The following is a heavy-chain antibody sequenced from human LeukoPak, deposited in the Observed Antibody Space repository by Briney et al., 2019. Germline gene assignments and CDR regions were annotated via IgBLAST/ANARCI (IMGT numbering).Heavy chain of an antibody. CDR3: AALWFGEGVY. V-gene: IGHV3-48*03. CDR2: IRHDSQFI. Sequence: GGSLRLSCAASGFTSSSYEMNWVRQAAGKSLEWIAYIRHDSQFIDYADSVKGRFTISRDNARNSLYLHMNSLRAEDTAVYYCAALWFGEGVYWGQGAQVTVSS. CDR1: GFTSSSYE. J-gene: IGHJ4*02. D-gene: IGHD3-10*01.